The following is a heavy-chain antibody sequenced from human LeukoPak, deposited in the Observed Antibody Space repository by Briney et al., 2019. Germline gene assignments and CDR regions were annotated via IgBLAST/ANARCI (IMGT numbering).Heavy chain of an antibody. V-gene: IGHV3-48*02. D-gene: IGHD5-18*01. CDR1: GFTFSTYA. CDR3: ARAGYSYGYYFDY. CDR2: ISSSSSTI. Sequence: GGSLRLSCAASGFTFSTYAMSWVRQAPGKGLEWVSYISSSSSTIYYADSVKGRFTISRDNAKNSLYLQMNSLRDEDTAVYYCARAGYSYGYYFDYWGQGTLVTVSS. J-gene: IGHJ4*02.